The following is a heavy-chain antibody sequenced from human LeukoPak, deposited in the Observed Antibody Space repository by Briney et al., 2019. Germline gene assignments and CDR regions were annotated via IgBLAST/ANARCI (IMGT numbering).Heavy chain of an antibody. CDR2: IYTGGNT. Sequence: PGGSLRLSCAASGFTASSNYMNWIRQVPGKGLEWVSVIYTGGNTYYVDSVKGRFTISRDKSKNAVYLQMNNLRAEDTAVYYCAREEFDYWGQGTLVTVSS. CDR1: GFTASSNY. V-gene: IGHV3-53*01. J-gene: IGHJ4*02. CDR3: AREEFDY.